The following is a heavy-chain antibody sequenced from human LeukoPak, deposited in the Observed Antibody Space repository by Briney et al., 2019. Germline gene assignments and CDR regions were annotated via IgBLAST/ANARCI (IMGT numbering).Heavy chain of an antibody. J-gene: IGHJ4*02. CDR2: ISSSSSYI. Sequence: GGSLRLSCVASGFTFSSYSMNWVRQAPGKGLEWVSSISSSSSYIYYADSVKGRFTISRDNAKNSLYLQMNSLRAEDTAVYYCARDWTVAGLPFDYWGQGTLVTVSS. CDR1: GFTFSSYS. V-gene: IGHV3-21*01. CDR3: ARDWTVAGLPFDY. D-gene: IGHD6-19*01.